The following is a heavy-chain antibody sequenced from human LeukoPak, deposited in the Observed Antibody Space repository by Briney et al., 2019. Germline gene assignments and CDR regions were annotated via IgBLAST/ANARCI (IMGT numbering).Heavy chain of an antibody. Sequence: SQTLSLTCTVSGGSISSGGYYWSWIRQHPGKGLEWIGYIYYSGSTYYNPSLKSRVTISVDTSKNQFSLKLSSVTAADTAVYYCARHSYGSNTIDYWGQGTLVTVSS. J-gene: IGHJ4*02. CDR2: IYYSGST. D-gene: IGHD5-18*01. CDR1: GGSISSGGYY. V-gene: IGHV4-31*03. CDR3: ARHSYGSNTIDY.